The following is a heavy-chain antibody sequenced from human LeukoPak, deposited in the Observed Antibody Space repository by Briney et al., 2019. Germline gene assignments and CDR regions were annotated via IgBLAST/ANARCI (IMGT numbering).Heavy chain of an antibody. J-gene: IGHJ4*02. CDR1: GGTFSSYA. D-gene: IGHD6-13*01. CDR3: ARGPAAGY. V-gene: IGHV1-8*02. CDR2: MNPNSGNT. Sequence: GASVKVSCKASGGTFSSYAISWVRQAPGQGLEWMGWMNPNSGNTGYAQKFQGRVTMTRNTSISTAYMELSSLRSEDTAVYYCARGPAAGYWGQGTLVTVSS.